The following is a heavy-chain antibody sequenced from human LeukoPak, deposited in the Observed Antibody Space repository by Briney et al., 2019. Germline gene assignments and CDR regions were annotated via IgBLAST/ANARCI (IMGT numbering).Heavy chain of an antibody. D-gene: IGHD6-19*01. CDR1: GGTFSSYA. J-gene: IGHJ6*03. V-gene: IGHV1-69*05. Sequence: ASVKVSCKASGGTFSSYAISWVRQAPGQGLEWMGGIIPIFGTANYAQKFQGRVTITTDESTSTAYMELSSLRSEDTAVYYCARARRDPGIAVADPGSCYYYMDVWGKGTTVTVSS. CDR3: ARARRDPGIAVADPGSCYYYMDV. CDR2: IIPIFGTA.